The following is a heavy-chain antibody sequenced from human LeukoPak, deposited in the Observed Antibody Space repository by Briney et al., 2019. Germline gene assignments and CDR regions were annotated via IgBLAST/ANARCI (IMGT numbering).Heavy chain of an antibody. CDR1: GYTFSSYD. D-gene: IGHD2-2*01. CDR2: MNPNSGHT. CDR3: ARRYCSSTSCHYFDY. J-gene: IGHJ4*02. Sequence: ASVKVSCTASGYTFSSYDINWVRQATGQGLEWMGWMNPNSGHTDYAQKFQGRVTMTRNTSISTAYMEVSSLRSEDTAVYYCARRYCSSTSCHYFDYWGRGTLVTVSS. V-gene: IGHV1-8*01.